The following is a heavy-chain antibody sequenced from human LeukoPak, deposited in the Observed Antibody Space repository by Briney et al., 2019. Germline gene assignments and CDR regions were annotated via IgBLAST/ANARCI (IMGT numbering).Heavy chain of an antibody. CDR3: AKEMGQEAAGPTDY. V-gene: IGHV3-30*02. CDR2: IRYDGSNK. Sequence: GGSLRLSCAASGFTFSSYGMHWVRQAPGKGLEGVAFIRYDGSNKYYADSVKGRFTISRDNSKNTLYLQMNSLRAEDTAVYYCAKEMGQEAAGPTDYWGQGTLVTVSS. D-gene: IGHD6-13*01. J-gene: IGHJ4*02. CDR1: GFTFSSYG.